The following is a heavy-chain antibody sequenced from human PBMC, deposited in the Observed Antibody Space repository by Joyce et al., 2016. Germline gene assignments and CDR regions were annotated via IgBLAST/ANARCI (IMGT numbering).Heavy chain of an antibody. J-gene: IGHJ4*02. Sequence: QVQLVQSGAEVKKPGSSVKVSCQAFGGALNTNSINWVRQGPGQGPEGMGRIVPIPGVANDAQRFRGRVTITATKATSTVYMELSGLTSEDTAVYYCARAKSASGTRGDYWGQGTLVIVSS. CDR3: ARAKSASGTRGDY. CDR1: GGALNTNS. V-gene: IGHV1-69*02. CDR2: IVPIPGVA. D-gene: IGHD6-13*01.